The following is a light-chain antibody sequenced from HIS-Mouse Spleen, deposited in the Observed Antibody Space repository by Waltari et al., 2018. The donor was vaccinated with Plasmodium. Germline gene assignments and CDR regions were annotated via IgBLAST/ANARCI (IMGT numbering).Light chain of an antibody. V-gene: IGKV3-15*01. CDR3: QQYNNWSFT. CDR2: GAS. CDR1: QSVSSN. Sequence: EIVMTQSPATLSVSPGERATLSRRASQSVSSNLAWYQQKPGQAPRLLIYGASTRATGIPARFSGGGSGTEFTLTISSLQSEDFAVYYCQQYNNWSFTFGPGTKVDIK. J-gene: IGKJ3*01.